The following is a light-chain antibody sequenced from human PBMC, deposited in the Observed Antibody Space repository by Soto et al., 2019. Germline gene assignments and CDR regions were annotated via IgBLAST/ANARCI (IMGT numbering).Light chain of an antibody. CDR1: QSVSSY. CDR2: DAS. Sequence: EIVLTQSPATLSLSPGERATLSCRASQSVSSYLAWYQQKPGQAPRLLIYDASNRATGIPARFSGSGSGTDFTLTIISLEPEDVAVYYCQQRSNWPPYTFGQGTKVDIK. V-gene: IGKV3-11*01. CDR3: QQRSNWPPYT. J-gene: IGKJ2*01.